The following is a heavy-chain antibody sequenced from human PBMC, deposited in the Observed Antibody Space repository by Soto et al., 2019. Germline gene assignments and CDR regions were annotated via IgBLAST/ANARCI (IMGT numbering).Heavy chain of an antibody. CDR2: IIPIFGTA. V-gene: IGHV1-69*01. CDR3: ASMYSGSYYGHY. J-gene: IGHJ4*02. CDR1: GGAFSSYA. D-gene: IGHD1-26*01. Sequence: GASVKVSCKDSGGAFSSYAISWVRQAPGQGLEWMGGIIPIFGTANYAQKFQGRVTITADESTSTAYMELSSLRSEDTAVYYCASMYSGSYYGHYWGQGTLVTVSS.